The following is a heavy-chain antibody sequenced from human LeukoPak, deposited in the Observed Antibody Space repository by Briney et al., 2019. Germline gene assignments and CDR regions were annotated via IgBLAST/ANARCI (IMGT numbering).Heavy chain of an antibody. J-gene: IGHJ6*03. CDR2: ISSSGTTI. Sequence: GGSLRLSCAASGFTFSSSEMNWVRQTPGKGLECVSSISSSGTTIYYADSVKGRFTISRGNAKHSLYLQMNSLRAEDTALYYCARGKYRHNYYYYYMDVWGKGTTVTVSS. V-gene: IGHV3-48*03. D-gene: IGHD3-16*02. CDR1: GFTFSSSE. CDR3: ARGKYRHNYYYYYMDV.